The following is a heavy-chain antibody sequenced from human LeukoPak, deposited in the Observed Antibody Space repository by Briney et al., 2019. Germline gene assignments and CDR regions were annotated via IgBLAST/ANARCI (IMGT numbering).Heavy chain of an antibody. J-gene: IGHJ4*02. D-gene: IGHD3-3*01. CDR2: IYYSGST. Sequence: PSETLSLTCTVSGGSISSSSYYWAWIRQPPGKELKWIGSIYYSGSTYYNPSLKSRVTISVDTSKNQFSLKLSSVTAADTAVYYCARDPPYYDFWSGYYTGAFDYWGQGTLVTVSS. CDR1: GGSISSSSYY. CDR3: ARDPPYYDFWSGYYTGAFDY. V-gene: IGHV4-39*07.